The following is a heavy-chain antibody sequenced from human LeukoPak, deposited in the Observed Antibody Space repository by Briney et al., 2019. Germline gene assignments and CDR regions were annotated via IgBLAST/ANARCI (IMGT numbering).Heavy chain of an antibody. J-gene: IGHJ5*02. Sequence: GGSLRLSCAASGFTFSSYAMHWVRQAPGKGLEWVAVISYDGSNKYYADSVKGRFTIYRDNSKNTLYLQMNSLRAEDTAVYYCARVKFGELLGSNWFDPWGQGTLVTVSS. D-gene: IGHD3-10*01. CDR2: ISYDGSNK. CDR3: ARVKFGELLGSNWFDP. V-gene: IGHV3-30*04. CDR1: GFTFSSYA.